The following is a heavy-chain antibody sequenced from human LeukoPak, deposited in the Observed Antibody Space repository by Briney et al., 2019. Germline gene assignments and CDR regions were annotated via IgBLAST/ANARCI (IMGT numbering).Heavy chain of an antibody. V-gene: IGHV4-59*01. CDR1: GGSISNYY. Sequence: SETLSLTCTVSGGSISNYYWTWIRQPPGRGLEWIGYIYNTGSASYNPSLKTRVTISVDKSKNQFSLKMSSVTAADTAVYYCARASGPRHVWDQWGQGTLVTVS. CDR3: ARASGPRHVWDQ. J-gene: IGHJ4*02. D-gene: IGHD1-26*01. CDR2: IYNTGSA.